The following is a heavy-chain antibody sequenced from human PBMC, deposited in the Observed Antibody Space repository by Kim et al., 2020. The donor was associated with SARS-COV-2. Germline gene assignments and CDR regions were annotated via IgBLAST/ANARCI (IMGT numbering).Heavy chain of an antibody. J-gene: IGHJ3*02. CDR2: IYYSGST. CDR3: ARDGYSGSGSYLTTVEAFDI. Sequence: SETLSLTCTVSGGSISSGGYYWSWIRQHPGKGLEWIAYIYYSGSTYYNPSLKSRVIISVDTSKNQFSLKLSSVTAADTAVYYCARDGYSGSGSYLTTVEAFDIWGQGTMVNGSS. D-gene: IGHD3-10*01. CDR1: GGSISSGGYY. V-gene: IGHV4-31*03.